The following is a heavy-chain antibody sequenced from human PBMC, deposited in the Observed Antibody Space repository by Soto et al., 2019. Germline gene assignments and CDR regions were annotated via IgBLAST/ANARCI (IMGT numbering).Heavy chain of an antibody. J-gene: IGHJ3*01. D-gene: IGHD2-21*02. CDR3: ATPGGRDFNAFDV. CDR2: IFPIDSDT. V-gene: IGHV5-51*01. CDR1: GYTFTRNW. Sequence: GESLQISCKGSGYTFTRNWIGWVRQMPGKGLEWMGIIFPIDSDTRYSPSSKGQVTISADNSISTAYLQWSSLKASDTAIYYCATPGGRDFNAFDVWGQGTMVTVS.